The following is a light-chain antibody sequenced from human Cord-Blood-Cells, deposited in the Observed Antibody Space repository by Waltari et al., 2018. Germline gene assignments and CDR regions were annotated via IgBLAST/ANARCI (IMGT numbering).Light chain of an antibody. V-gene: IGLV2-14*01. CDR2: DVS. CDR1: SSEVGGYNY. CDR3: SSYTSSSTVV. Sequence: QSALTQPASVSGSPGQSITISCTGTSSEVGGYNYASWYQQHPGKAPKLMIYDVSNRPSGVSNRFSGSKSGNTASLTISGLQAEDEADYYCSSYTSSSTVVFGGGTKLTVL. J-gene: IGLJ2*01.